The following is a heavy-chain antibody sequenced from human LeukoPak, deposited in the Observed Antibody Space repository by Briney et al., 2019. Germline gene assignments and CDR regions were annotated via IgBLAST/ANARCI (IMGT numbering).Heavy chain of an antibody. CDR1: GFTFSSYW. Sequence: GSLRLSCAASGFTFSSYWMHWVRQAPGKGLEWVSGISAGDGSSHYADSVKGRFTISVDNSKNTLYLQMNSLRAEDTAVYYCAKGGLGGYNAVFDYWGQGTLVTVSS. J-gene: IGHJ4*02. D-gene: IGHD5-24*01. V-gene: IGHV3-23*01. CDR2: ISAGDGSS. CDR3: AKGGLGGYNAVFDY.